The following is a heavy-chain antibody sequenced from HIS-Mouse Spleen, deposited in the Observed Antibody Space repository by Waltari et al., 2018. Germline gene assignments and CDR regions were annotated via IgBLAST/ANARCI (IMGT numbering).Heavy chain of an antibody. V-gene: IGHV4-34*01. CDR3: ARGKGSSSWYYFDY. J-gene: IGHJ4*02. D-gene: IGHD6-13*01. Sequence: QVQLQQWGAGLLKPSETLSLTCAVHGGSFSGYYWSWIRQPPGKGLERIGEINHSGSTNYNPSLKSRVTISVDTSKNQFSLKLSSVTAADTAVYYCARGKGSSSWYYFDYWGQGTLVTVSS. CDR1: GGSFSGYY. CDR2: INHSGST.